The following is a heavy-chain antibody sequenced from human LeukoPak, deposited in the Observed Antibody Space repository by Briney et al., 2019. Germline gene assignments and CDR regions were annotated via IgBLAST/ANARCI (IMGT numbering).Heavy chain of an antibody. CDR2: IYYSGST. CDR3: ARHRDHTMIVVVIGAGAFDI. J-gene: IGHJ3*02. D-gene: IGHD3-22*01. Sequence: SETLSPTCTVSGGSISSSSYYWGWIRQPPGKGLEWIGSIYYSGSTYYNPSLKSRVTISVDTSKNQFSLKLSSVTAADTAVYYCARHRDHTMIVVVIGAGAFDIWGQGTMVTVSS. V-gene: IGHV4-39*01. CDR1: GGSISSSSYY.